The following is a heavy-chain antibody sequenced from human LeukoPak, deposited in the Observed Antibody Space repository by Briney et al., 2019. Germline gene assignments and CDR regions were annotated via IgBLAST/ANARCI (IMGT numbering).Heavy chain of an antibody. CDR3: ASGGYCTNGVCYTGLDAFDI. D-gene: IGHD2-8*01. CDR1: GYTFTSYD. V-gene: IGHV1-8*03. Sequence: ASVKVSCKASGYTFTSYDINWVRQATGQGLEWMGWMNPNSGNTGYAQKFQGRVTITRNTSISTAYMELSSLRSEDTAVYYCASGGYCTNGVCYTGLDAFDIWGQGTMVTVSS. CDR2: MNPNSGNT. J-gene: IGHJ3*02.